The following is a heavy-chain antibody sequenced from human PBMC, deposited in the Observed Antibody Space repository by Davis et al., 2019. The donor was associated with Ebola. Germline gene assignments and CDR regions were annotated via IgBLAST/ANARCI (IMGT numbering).Heavy chain of an antibody. CDR2: INHSGST. CDR3: ARDFSLDRFDYYYYYGMDV. Sequence: GSLRLSCAVYGGSFSGYYWNWIRQPPGKGLEWIGEINHSGSTNYNPSLKSRVTISVDTSKNQFSLKLSSVTAADTAVYYCARDFSLDRFDYYYYYGMDVWGQGTTVTVSS. CDR1: GGSFSGYY. V-gene: IGHV4-34*01. D-gene: IGHD3/OR15-3a*01. J-gene: IGHJ6*02.